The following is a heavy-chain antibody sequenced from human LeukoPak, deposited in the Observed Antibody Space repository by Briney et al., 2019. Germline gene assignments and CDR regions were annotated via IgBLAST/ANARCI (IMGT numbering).Heavy chain of an antibody. CDR1: GFTFSSYE. D-gene: IGHD2-2*01. V-gene: IGHV3-48*03. J-gene: IGHJ4*02. CDR2: ISSSGSTI. Sequence: GGSLRLSCAASGFTFSSYEMNWVRQAPGKGLESVSYISSSGSTIYYADSVKGRFTISRDNAKNSLYLQMNSLRAEDTAVYYCARGVVPAANVDFGFDYWGQGTLVTVSS. CDR3: ARGVVPAANVDFGFDY.